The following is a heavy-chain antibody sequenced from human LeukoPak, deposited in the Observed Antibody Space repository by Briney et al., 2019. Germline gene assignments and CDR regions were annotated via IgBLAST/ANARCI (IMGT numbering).Heavy chain of an antibody. CDR2: LNSDGSST. Sequence: GGSLRLSCAASGFTFSSYWMHWVRQAPGKGLVWVSCLNSDGSSTRYADSMRGRFTISRDNAKNTLYLQMNSLRAEDTAVYYCATGNYHAFDIWGQGTMVTVSS. CDR1: GFTFSSYW. CDR3: ATGNYHAFDI. J-gene: IGHJ3*02. D-gene: IGHD1-7*01. V-gene: IGHV3-74*01.